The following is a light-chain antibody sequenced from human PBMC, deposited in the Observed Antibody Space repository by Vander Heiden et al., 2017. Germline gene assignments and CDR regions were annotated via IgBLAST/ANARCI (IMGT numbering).Light chain of an antibody. CDR2: DVS. J-gene: IGLJ1*01. V-gene: IGLV2-11*01. CDR3: CSYAGSNTYV. Sequence: QSALTQPRPVSGSPGPSVTISCTGTSNDVGGYNYVSWYQQHPGKAPKLMINDVSKRPSGVPDRCSGSKSGNTAALTISGLQAEDEADYYCCSYAGSNTYVFGTGTKVTVL. CDR1: SNDVGGYNY.